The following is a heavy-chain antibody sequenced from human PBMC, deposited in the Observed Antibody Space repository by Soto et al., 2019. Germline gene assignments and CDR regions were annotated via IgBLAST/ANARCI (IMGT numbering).Heavy chain of an antibody. J-gene: IGHJ5*02. CDR3: TRHVPRGYSYPSRGFDP. D-gene: IGHD5-18*01. V-gene: IGHV3-73*01. Sequence: GGSLRLSCAASGFTFSGSAMHWVRQASGKGLEWVGRIRSKANSYATAYAASVKGRFTISRDDSKNTAYLQMNSLKTEDTAVYYCTRHVPRGYSYPSRGFDPWGQGTLVTVSS. CDR1: GFTFSGSA. CDR2: IRSKANSYAT.